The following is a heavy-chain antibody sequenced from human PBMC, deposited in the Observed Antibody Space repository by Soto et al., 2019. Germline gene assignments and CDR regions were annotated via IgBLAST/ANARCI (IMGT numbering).Heavy chain of an antibody. Sequence: SETLSLTCAVSGGSISSGGDSWSWIRQPPGKGLEWIGYIYHSGSTYYNPSLKSRVTISVDRSKSQFSLKLSSVTAEDTAVYYCASTLYGSGSYYNSYPPLYWGQGTLVTVSS. CDR3: ASTLYGSGSYYNSYPPLY. CDR1: GGSISSGGDS. V-gene: IGHV4-30-2*01. J-gene: IGHJ4*02. CDR2: IYHSGST. D-gene: IGHD3-10*01.